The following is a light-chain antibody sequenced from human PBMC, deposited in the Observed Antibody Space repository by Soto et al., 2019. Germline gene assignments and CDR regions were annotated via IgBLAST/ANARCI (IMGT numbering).Light chain of an antibody. CDR1: QSVRNY. Sequence: EIVFTQSPPTPSFSPGERDNLTRRASQSVRNYLARYPQKPRQAHNLLIYDASNRATGIPARFSGSGSGTAFTLTISSLEPEDFAVYYCQQRSNWPPITFGQGTRLEIK. J-gene: IGKJ5*01. CDR2: DAS. CDR3: QQRSNWPPIT. V-gene: IGKV3-11*01.